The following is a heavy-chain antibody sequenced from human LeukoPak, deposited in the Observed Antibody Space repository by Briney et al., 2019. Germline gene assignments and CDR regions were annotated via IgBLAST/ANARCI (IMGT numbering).Heavy chain of an antibody. D-gene: IGHD3-10*01. CDR1: GGSISSGSYY. V-gene: IGHV4-61*02. J-gene: IGHJ5*02. Sequence: SQTLSLTCTVSGGSISSGSYYWSWIRQPAGKGLEWIGRIYTSGSTNYNPSLKSRVTISVDTSKNQFSLKLNSVTAADTAVYYCARDMWFGELSRWFDPWGQGTLVTVSS. CDR3: ARDMWFGELSRWFDP. CDR2: IYTSGST.